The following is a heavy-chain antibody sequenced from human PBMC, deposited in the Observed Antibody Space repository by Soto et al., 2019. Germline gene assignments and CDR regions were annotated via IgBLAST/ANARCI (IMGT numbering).Heavy chain of an antibody. V-gene: IGHV3-13*01. Sequence: PCGCLGLSSASCGVRFYIYVVDVFLQTTGKGLEWVVSASGTAGDTYYPGSVKGRFTISRENAKNSLYLQMNSLRAGDTAVYYCARAHCTNGVCYKGPLYYMDVWGKGTTVTVSS. J-gene: IGHJ6*03. CDR2: SGTAGDT. D-gene: IGHD2-8*01. CDR3: ARAHCTNGVCYKGPLYYMDV. CDR1: GVRFYIYV.